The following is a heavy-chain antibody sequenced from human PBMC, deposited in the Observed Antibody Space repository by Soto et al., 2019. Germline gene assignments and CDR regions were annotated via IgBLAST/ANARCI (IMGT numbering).Heavy chain of an antibody. J-gene: IGHJ6*02. V-gene: IGHV3-53*01. CDR2: IYSGGST. CDR1: GFTVSSNY. D-gene: IGHD3-22*01. CDR3: ARDQLDSSGYYSYYYGMDV. Sequence: PGGSLRLSCAASGFTVSSNYMSWVRQAPGKGLEWVSVIYSGGSTYYADSVKGRFTISRDNSKNTLYLQMNSLRAEDTAVYYCARDQLDSSGYYSYYYGMDVWGQATTVTVSS.